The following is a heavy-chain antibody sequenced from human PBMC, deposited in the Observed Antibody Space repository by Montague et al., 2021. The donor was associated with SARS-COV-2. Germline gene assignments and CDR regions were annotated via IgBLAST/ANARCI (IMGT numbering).Heavy chain of an antibody. Sequence: SETLSLTCSVSGDSLTYFYWSWLRQTPGKGLEWIGYIFYSGSTKYNPSLESRVTISVDTPKNQISLRLTSVSAADTAVYYCARHRCSGTNCYSTYYYYGMDVWGQGTTVTVSS. D-gene: IGHD2-2*01. CDR3: ARHRCSGTNCYSTYYYYGMDV. CDR2: IFYSGST. J-gene: IGHJ6*02. V-gene: IGHV4-59*08. CDR1: GDSLTYFY.